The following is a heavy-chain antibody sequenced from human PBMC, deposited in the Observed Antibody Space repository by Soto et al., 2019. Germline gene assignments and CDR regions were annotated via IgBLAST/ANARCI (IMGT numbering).Heavy chain of an antibody. CDR3: ARDGSRGYDMDV. J-gene: IGHJ6*02. V-gene: IGHV3-48*02. D-gene: IGHD1-1*01. CDR2: ISNTARTI. CDR1: GFDFSNYN. Sequence: GXSLILSCAGSGFDFSNYNMACVRQAPGKRLEWISYISNTARTIFYADSVKGRFTISRDNARNSLFLQMNSLRDEDTAVYYCARDGSRGYDMDVWGQGTTVTVS.